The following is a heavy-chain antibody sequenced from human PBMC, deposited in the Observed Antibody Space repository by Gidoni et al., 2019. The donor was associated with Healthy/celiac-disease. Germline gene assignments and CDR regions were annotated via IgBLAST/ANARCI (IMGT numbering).Heavy chain of an antibody. V-gene: IGHV4-4*02. CDR1: GVSITSSNC. CDR2: IYHSGST. CDR3: VVIAARREYFDL. J-gene: IGHJ2*01. Sequence: QVQLQESGPGLVKPSGTLSLTCAVSGVSITSSNCWRWVRQPPGTGLDWIGEIYHSGSTNYNPSLKSRVTISVDKSKNQFSLKLSSVTAADTAVYYCVVIAARREYFDLWGRGTLVTVSS. D-gene: IGHD6-6*01.